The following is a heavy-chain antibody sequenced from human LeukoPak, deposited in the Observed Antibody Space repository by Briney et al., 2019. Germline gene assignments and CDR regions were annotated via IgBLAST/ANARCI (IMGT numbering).Heavy chain of an antibody. CDR2: IYHSGST. D-gene: IGHD1-26*01. J-gene: IGHJ4*02. V-gene: IGHV4-30-2*01. Sequence: SETLSLTCTVSGGSISSGGYYWSWIRQPPGKGLEWIGYIYHSGSTYYNPSLKSRVTISVDTSKNQFSLKLSSVTAADTAVYYCAKHSGSPGFFDYWGRGTLVTVSS. CDR1: GGSISSGGYY. CDR3: AKHSGSPGFFDY.